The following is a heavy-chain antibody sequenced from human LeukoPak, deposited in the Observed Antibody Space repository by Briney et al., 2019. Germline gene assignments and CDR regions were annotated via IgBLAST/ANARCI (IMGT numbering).Heavy chain of an antibody. D-gene: IGHD2-2*01. CDR2: IYYSGST. J-gene: IGHJ6*04. CDR1: GGSLSSSSYY. CDR3: ASPLRGWYCSSTSCSPMDV. Sequence: SETLSLTCTVSGGSLSSSSYYWGWIRQPPGKRLEWIGSIYYSGSTYYNPSLKSRVTISVDTSKNQFSLKLSSVTAADTAVYYCASPLRGWYCSSTSCSPMDVWGKGTTVTVSS. V-gene: IGHV4-39*01.